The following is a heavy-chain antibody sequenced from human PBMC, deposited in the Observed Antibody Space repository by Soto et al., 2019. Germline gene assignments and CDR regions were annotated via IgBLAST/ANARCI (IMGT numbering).Heavy chain of an antibody. CDR3: ARHAGSGYDPRNWFDP. CDR1: GYSFTSYR. Sequence: PGESLKSSCHGSGYSFTSYRMSWVRPIPCKGLEWMGRIDPSDSDTRYSPSFQGQVTISADKSISTAYLQWSSLKASDTAMYYCARHAGSGYDPRNWFDPWGQGTLVTVSS. D-gene: IGHD5-12*01. CDR2: IDPSDSDT. V-gene: IGHV5-51*01. J-gene: IGHJ5*02.